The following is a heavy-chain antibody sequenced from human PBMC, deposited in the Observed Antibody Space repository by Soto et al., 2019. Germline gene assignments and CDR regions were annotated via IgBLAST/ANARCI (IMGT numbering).Heavy chain of an antibody. J-gene: IGHJ4*02. CDR1: GYSFTSYW. CDR3: ARAYYDFWSGYYTGPPIDY. Sequence: GESLKISCKGSGYSFTSYWIGWVRQMPGKGLEWMGIIYPGDSDTRYSPSFQGQVTISADKSISTAYLQWSSLKASDTAMYYCARAYYDFWSGYYTGPPIDYWGQGTLVTVSS. D-gene: IGHD3-3*01. V-gene: IGHV5-51*01. CDR2: IYPGDSDT.